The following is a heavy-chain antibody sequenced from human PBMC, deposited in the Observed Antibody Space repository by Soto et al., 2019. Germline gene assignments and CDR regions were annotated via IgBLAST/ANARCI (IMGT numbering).Heavy chain of an antibody. CDR3: AREVGATGK. D-gene: IGHD1-26*01. CDR1: GASISSHY. Sequence: SEPLSLTCTVSGASISSHYWSWIRQPPGRGLEWIAYIYYSGDTSYSPSLKSRVTISVDPSKTELSLNLNSVPAADTAVYYSAREVGATGKWGQGHLVT. V-gene: IGHV4-59*11. CDR2: IYYSGDT. J-gene: IGHJ4*02.